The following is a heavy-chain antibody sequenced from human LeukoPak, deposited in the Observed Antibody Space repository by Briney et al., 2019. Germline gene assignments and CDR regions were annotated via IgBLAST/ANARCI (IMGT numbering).Heavy chain of an antibody. CDR3: ARERTSYFDY. J-gene: IGHJ4*02. CDR1: GGSISSYY. Sequence: SETLSLTCTVSGGSISSYYWSWIRQPAGKGLEWIGYIYYSGSTNYNPSLKSRVTISVDTSKNQFSLKLSSVTAADTAVYYCARERTSYFDYWGQGALVTVSS. CDR2: IYYSGST. V-gene: IGHV4-59*01.